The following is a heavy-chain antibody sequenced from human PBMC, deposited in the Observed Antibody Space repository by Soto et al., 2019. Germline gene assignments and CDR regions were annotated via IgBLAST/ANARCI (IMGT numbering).Heavy chain of an antibody. Sequence: SETLSLTCTVSGGSISSGGYYWSWIRQHPGKGLEWIGYIYYSGSTYYNPSLKSRVTISVDTSKNQFSLKLSSVTAADTAVYYCARIGPTYGSGSYYTRPYYFDYWGQGTLVTVSS. D-gene: IGHD3-10*01. CDR2: IYYSGST. J-gene: IGHJ4*02. CDR1: GGSISSGGYY. V-gene: IGHV4-31*03. CDR3: ARIGPTYGSGSYYTRPYYFDY.